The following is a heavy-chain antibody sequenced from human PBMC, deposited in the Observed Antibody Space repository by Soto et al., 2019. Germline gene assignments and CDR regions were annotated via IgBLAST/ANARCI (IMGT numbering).Heavy chain of an antibody. D-gene: IGHD3-22*01. Sequence: PRESLTISCTGSGDSFTRYWIGWVRQMPGKGLEWMGIIYPGDSDTRYSPSFQGQVTISADKSISTAYLQWSSLKASDTAMYYCARFSGSSGSSWFDPWGQGTLVTVSS. CDR1: GDSFTRYW. CDR2: IYPGDSDT. V-gene: IGHV5-51*01. J-gene: IGHJ5*02. CDR3: ARFSGSSGSSWFDP.